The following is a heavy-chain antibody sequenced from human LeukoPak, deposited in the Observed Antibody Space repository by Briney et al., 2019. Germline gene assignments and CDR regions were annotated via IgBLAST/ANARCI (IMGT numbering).Heavy chain of an antibody. CDR2: MNPNSDNT. D-gene: IGHD3-3*01. V-gene: IGHV1-8*01. J-gene: IGHJ4*02. Sequence: ASVKVSCKASGYTFTSYDINWVREATGQGLECMGGMNPNSDNTGYAQKSEGRVTMTRNTSISTAYMELSSLRSEDTAVYYCARGPPYYDFWSDRYFDYWGQGTLVTVSS. CDR3: ARGPPYYDFWSDRYFDY. CDR1: GYTFTSYD.